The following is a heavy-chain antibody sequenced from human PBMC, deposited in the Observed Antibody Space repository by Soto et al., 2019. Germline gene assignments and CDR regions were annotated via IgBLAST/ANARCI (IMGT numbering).Heavy chain of an antibody. CDR2: IIPIFETP. V-gene: IGHV1-69*06. Sequence: QVQLVQSGAEAGKPGSSVKVSCRTSGTSFRNTAISWVRQAPGQGLEWVGGIIPIFETPKYAQKFQGRVTITADISTTSVNMELSSLRSEDTAVYYCARGGPVIIPAATNWFDPWGQGTLVSVSS. J-gene: IGHJ5*02. CDR3: ARGGPVIIPAATNWFDP. CDR1: GTSFRNTA. D-gene: IGHD2-2*01.